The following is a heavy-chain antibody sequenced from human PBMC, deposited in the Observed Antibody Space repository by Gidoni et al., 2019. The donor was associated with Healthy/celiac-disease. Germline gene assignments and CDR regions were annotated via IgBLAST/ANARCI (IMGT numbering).Heavy chain of an antibody. J-gene: IGHJ4*02. D-gene: IGHD3-22*01. Sequence: EVQLLESGVGLVQPGVSLRLSCADSGFTFSSYARSWVRQAPGKGLEWVSAISGSGGSTYYADSVKGRFTISRDNSKNTLYLQMNSMRAEDTAVYYCAKDRKIVVAPIFDYWGQGTLVTVSS. V-gene: IGHV3-23*01. CDR3: AKDRKIVVAPIFDY. CDR2: ISGSGGST. CDR1: GFTFSSYA.